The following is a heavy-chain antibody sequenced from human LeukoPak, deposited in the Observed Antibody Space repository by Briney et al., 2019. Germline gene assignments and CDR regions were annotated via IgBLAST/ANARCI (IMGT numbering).Heavy chain of an antibody. CDR2: ISYDGSNK. CDR1: GFTFSSCA. Sequence: GGSLRLSCAASGFTFSSCAMHWVRQAPGKGLEWVAVISYDGSNKYYADSVKGRFTISRDNSKNTLYLQMNSLRAEDTAVYYCARDKGGYSYGTLDYWGQGTLVTVSS. CDR3: ARDKGGYSYGTLDY. V-gene: IGHV3-30-3*01. J-gene: IGHJ4*02. D-gene: IGHD5-18*01.